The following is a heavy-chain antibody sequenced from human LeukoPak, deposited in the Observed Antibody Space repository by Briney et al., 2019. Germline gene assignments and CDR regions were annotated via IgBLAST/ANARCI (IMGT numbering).Heavy chain of an antibody. J-gene: IGHJ4*02. Sequence: PGRSLRLSCATSGFAFTSYAMHWVRQAPGKGLEWVAVILNDGSNKNYADSVKGRFTISRDNAKNSLYLQMNSLRAEDTAVYYCARSIGGSYLFDYWGQGTLVTVSS. CDR3: ARSIGGSYLFDY. V-gene: IGHV3-30*04. D-gene: IGHD1-26*01. CDR2: ILNDGSNK. CDR1: GFAFTSYA.